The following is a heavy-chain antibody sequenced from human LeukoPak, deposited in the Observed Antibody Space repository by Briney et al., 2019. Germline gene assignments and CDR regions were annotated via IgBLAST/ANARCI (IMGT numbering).Heavy chain of an antibody. CDR3: ARAGLGGHYIDY. D-gene: IGHD2-15*01. Sequence: GGSLRLSCAASGFTFSDYYMTWIRQAPGQGLEWFSYVSGSDENKYYAGSVRGRFAISRDNAEKSLFLQMSNVRAEDTAVYYCARAGLGGHYIDYWGQGTLVTVSS. V-gene: IGHV3-11*01. CDR1: GFTFSDYY. J-gene: IGHJ4*02. CDR2: VSGSDENK.